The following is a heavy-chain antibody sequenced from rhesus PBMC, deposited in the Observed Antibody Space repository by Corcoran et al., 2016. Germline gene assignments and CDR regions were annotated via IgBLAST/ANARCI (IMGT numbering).Heavy chain of an antibody. J-gene: IGHJ4*01. D-gene: IGHD6-31*01. CDR3: AREGWQRLVN. V-gene: IGHV4-57*01. Sequence: QVPLQESGPELVKPSETLSLTCAVSGGSISSSNWWSLIRQPPGKGLGWSGRISGSGGSTSYNPSLKRRVTISTDTSKNQISLKLSSVTAADTAVYYCAREGWQRLVNWGQGVLVTVSS. CDR1: GGSISSSNW. CDR2: ISGSGGST.